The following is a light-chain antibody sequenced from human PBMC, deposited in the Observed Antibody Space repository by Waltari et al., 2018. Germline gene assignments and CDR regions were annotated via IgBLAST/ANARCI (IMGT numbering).Light chain of an antibody. V-gene: IGKV1-5*03. CDR3: QQYNSFPIT. J-gene: IGKJ5*01. CDR1: QSISTW. CDR2: ESS. Sequence: DIQMTQSPATLSASVGDRVTITCRASQSISTWLAWYQQKPGKSPNLLIYESSSLASGVPSRFSGSGSGTEFTLTISGLQPDDFATYYCQQYNSFPITFGPGTRLEIK.